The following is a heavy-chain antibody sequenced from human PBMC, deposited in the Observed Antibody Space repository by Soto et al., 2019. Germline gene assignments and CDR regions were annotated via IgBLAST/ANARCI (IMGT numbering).Heavy chain of an antibody. CDR1: GFNLDEYG. D-gene: IGHD4-17*01. CDR2: MHRNGVST. CDR3: ARDHRWGYEYGDYGDS. J-gene: IGHJ5*01. Sequence: EVQLVESGGGVVRPGGSLRLACAASGFNLDEYGMSWVRQAPGKGLEWVSGMHRNGVSTGYADSVKGRFTISRDDAKNSLYLKMNSLRAEDTAFYYCARDHRWGYEYGDYGDSWGHGTLVTVSS. V-gene: IGHV3-20*04.